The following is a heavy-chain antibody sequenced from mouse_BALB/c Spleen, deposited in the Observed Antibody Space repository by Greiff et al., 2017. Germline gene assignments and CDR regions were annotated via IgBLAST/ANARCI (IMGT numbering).Heavy chain of an antibody. V-gene: IGHV3-6*02. D-gene: IGHD2-4*01. CDR1: GYSITSGYY. J-gene: IGHJ3*01. CDR2: ISYDGSN. Sequence: EVQRVESGPGLVKPSQSLSLTCSVTGYSITSGYYWNWIRQFPGNKLEWMGYISYDGSNNYNPSLKNRISITRDTSKNQFFLKLNSVTTEDTATYYCARDDYDGLWGQGTLVTVSA. CDR3: ARDDYDGL.